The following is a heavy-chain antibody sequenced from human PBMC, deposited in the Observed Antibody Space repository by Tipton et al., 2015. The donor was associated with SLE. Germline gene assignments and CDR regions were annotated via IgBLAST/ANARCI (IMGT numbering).Heavy chain of an antibody. CDR3: AKQPYFRYSMDV. D-gene: IGHD2/OR15-2a*01. Sequence: GSLRLSCEGSGFTFSVCAMTWVRPAPGKGLEWVSTVTGGNDKTYYADSVKGRFTISSDISNTTLYLQTNSLTAADTAIYFCAKQPYFRYSMDVWGKGTTVTVSS. V-gene: IGHV3-23*01. CDR1: GFTFSVCA. CDR2: VTGGNDKT. J-gene: IGHJ6*03.